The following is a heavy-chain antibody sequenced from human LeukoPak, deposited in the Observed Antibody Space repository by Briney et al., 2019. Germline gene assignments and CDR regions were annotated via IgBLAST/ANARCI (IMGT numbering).Heavy chain of an antibody. J-gene: IGHJ6*02. CDR3: TRHDVVPVLGHGMAD. V-gene: IGHV4-59*08. CDR1: GAYIGTYY. CDR2: ISPDGYN. D-gene: IGHD2-2*01. Sequence: SETLSLTCSVSGAYIGTYYWSWMRQAPGKGLEWIGYISPDGYNLNTPSLRSRVTITRDTSENQFSLILSSVTAADTAVYYCTRHDVVPVLGHGMADWGQGTTVTVAS.